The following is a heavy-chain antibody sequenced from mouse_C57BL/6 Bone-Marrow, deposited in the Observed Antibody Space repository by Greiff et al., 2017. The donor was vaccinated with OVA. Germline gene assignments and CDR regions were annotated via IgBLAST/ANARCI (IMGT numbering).Heavy chain of an antibody. CDR1: GYTFTSYW. V-gene: IGHV1-72*01. D-gene: IGHD4-1*01. Sequence: QVQLQQPGAELVKPGASVKLSCTASGYTFTSYWMHWVKQRPGRGLEWIGRIDPNSGGTKYNEKFKSKATLTVDKPSSTAYMQLSSLTSEDSAVYDCARSSGKGAYYFDYWGQGTTLTVSS. CDR3: ARSSGKGAYYFDY. CDR2: IDPNSGGT. J-gene: IGHJ2*01.